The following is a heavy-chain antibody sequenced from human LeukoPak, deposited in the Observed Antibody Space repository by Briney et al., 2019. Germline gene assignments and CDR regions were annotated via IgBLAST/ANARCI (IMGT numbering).Heavy chain of an antibody. CDR3: ARDKTTMIVPLFDL. D-gene: IGHD3-22*01. Sequence: SVKVSCKASGGTFSSYAISWVRQAPGQGLEWMGRIIPILGIANYAQKFQGRVTITADKSTSTAYMELSSLRSEDTAVYYCARDKTTMIVPLFDLWGRGTLVTVSS. CDR1: GGTFSSYA. V-gene: IGHV1-69*04. J-gene: IGHJ2*01. CDR2: IIPILGIA.